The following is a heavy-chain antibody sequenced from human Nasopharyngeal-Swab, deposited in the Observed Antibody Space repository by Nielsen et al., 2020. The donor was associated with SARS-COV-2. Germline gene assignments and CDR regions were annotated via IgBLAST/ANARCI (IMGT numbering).Heavy chain of an antibody. V-gene: IGHV4-59*12. J-gene: IGHJ6*02. Sequence: SETLSLTCTVSGGSISSYYWSWIRQPPGKGLDWIGYIYYSGSTNYNPSLKSRVTISVDTSKNQFSLKLSSVTAADTAVYYCARDLAYYYDSSGYYWAGYYYGMDVWGQGTTVTVSS. CDR1: GGSISSYY. D-gene: IGHD3-22*01. CDR2: IYYSGST. CDR3: ARDLAYYYDSSGYYWAGYYYGMDV.